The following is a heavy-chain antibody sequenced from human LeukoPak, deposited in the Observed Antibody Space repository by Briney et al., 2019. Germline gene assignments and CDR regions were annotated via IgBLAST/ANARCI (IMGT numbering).Heavy chain of an antibody. CDR3: ARLPYSSGWYDY. J-gene: IGHJ4*02. CDR2: IYSSGST. Sequence: SETLSLTCSVSGGSISSSTYYWGWIRQPAGKGLEWIGSIYSSGSTYYNPSLKSRDTISVDTSKNQFSLKLTSVTAADTAVYYCARLPYSSGWYDYWGQGTLVTVSS. D-gene: IGHD6-19*01. V-gene: IGHV4-39*01. CDR1: GGSISSSTYY.